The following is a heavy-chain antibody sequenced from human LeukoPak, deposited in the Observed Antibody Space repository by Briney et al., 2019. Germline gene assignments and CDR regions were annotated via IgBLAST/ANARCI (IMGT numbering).Heavy chain of an antibody. D-gene: IGHD3-22*01. CDR3: ARGPQKNGHSSGYPGYFDY. Sequence: GGSVRLSCAASGFTFSSYSMNWVRQAPGKGLEWVSSISISSSYIYYADSVKGRFTISRDNAKNSLYLQMNSLRAEDTAVYYCARGPQKNGHSSGYPGYFDYWGQGTLVTVSS. V-gene: IGHV3-21*01. J-gene: IGHJ4*02. CDR1: GFTFSSYS. CDR2: ISISSSYI.